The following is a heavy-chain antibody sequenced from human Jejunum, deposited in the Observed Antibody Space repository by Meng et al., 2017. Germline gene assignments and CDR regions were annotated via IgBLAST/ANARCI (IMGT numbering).Heavy chain of an antibody. CDR2: ISGSSSYI. CDR3: ARANTVAAGTGPFEY. V-gene: IGHV3-21*01. D-gene: IGHD1-1*01. Sequence: GGSLRLYCAASGFSFGAYTMTWVRQPPGRGLEWVSSISGSSSYIYYADSVKGRFTISRENAKNSLYLHMNNLRAEDTAVYYCARANTVAAGTGPFEYWGQGTLVTVSS. CDR1: GFSFGAYT. J-gene: IGHJ4*02.